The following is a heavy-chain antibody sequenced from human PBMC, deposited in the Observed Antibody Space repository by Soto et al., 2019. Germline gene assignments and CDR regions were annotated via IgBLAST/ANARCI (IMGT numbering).Heavy chain of an antibody. J-gene: IGHJ6*02. CDR3: AREYSSGWYKYYYYGMDV. D-gene: IGHD6-19*01. Sequence: ASVKVSCKASGYTFTSYGISWVRQAPGQGLEWMGWISAYNGNTNYAQKLQGRVTMTTDTSTSTAYMELRSLRSDDTAVYYCAREYSSGWYKYYYYGMDVWGQGTTVTVSS. V-gene: IGHV1-18*01. CDR2: ISAYNGNT. CDR1: GYTFTSYG.